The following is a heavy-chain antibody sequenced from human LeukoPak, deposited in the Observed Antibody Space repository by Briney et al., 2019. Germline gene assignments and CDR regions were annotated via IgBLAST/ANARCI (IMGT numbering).Heavy chain of an antibody. D-gene: IGHD3-10*01. J-gene: IGHJ6*03. V-gene: IGHV3-21*01. CDR2: ISSSSSYI. CDR3: ASSMSPYSSRSYYFPDYYYYYYMDV. Sequence: GGSLRLSCAASGFTFSSYSMNWLRQAPGKGLEWVSSISSSSSYIYYADSVKGRFTISRDNAKNSLYLQMNSLRAEDTAVYYCASSMSPYSSRSYYFPDYYYYYYMDVWGKGTTVTVSS. CDR1: GFTFSSYS.